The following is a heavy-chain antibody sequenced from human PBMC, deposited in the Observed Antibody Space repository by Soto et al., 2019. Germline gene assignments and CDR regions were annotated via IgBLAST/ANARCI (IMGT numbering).Heavy chain of an antibody. D-gene: IGHD4-17*01. V-gene: IGHV1-8*01. Sequence: GASVKVSCKASGYTFTSYDINWVRQATGQGLEWMGWMNPNSGKTGSAQKFQGRVTMTRDTSTSTAYMELRSLRSDDTAVYYCARTGDYSDFDYWGQGTLVTVSS. CDR3: ARTGDYSDFDY. J-gene: IGHJ4*02. CDR1: GYTFTSYD. CDR2: MNPNSGKT.